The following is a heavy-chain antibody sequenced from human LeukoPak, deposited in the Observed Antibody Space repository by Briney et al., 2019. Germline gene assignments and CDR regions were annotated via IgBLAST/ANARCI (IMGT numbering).Heavy chain of an antibody. CDR2: IKADGSEK. D-gene: IGHD2-2*01. CDR1: GFTFTDYL. V-gene: IGHV3-7*03. CDR3: AKAVVIVPTATPFDY. J-gene: IGHJ4*02. Sequence: GGSLRLSCAASGFTFTDYLMIWVRQARGKGLEWVADIKADGSEKYYVGSVKGRFTLLRDNAKNSLYLQMNSLRVEDTAVYYCAKAVVIVPTATPFDYWGQGTLVTVSS.